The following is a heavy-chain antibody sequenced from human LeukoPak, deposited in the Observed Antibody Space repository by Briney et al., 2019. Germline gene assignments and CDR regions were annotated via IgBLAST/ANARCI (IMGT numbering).Heavy chain of an antibody. Sequence: SETLSLTCAVYGGSFSGYYWSWIRQPPGKGLEWIGEINHSGSTNYNPSLKSRVTISVDKSKNQFSLKLSSVTAADTAVYYCARDPRDYLDAFDIWGQGTMVTVSS. CDR1: GGSFSGYY. V-gene: IGHV4-34*01. CDR2: INHSGST. CDR3: ARDPRDYLDAFDI. D-gene: IGHD4-17*01. J-gene: IGHJ3*02.